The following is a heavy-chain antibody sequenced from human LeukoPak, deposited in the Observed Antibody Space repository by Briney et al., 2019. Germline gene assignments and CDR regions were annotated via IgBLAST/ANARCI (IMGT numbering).Heavy chain of an antibody. D-gene: IGHD5-12*01. CDR1: GFTVSNYY. J-gene: IGHJ4*02. Sequence: SGGSLRLSCAASGFTVSNYYMNWVRQPPGKGLEWVSILYSVGSTYYADSVKGRFTISRDNSKNTLYLQMNSLRAEDTAVYYCARGLGYRGYESHYWGQGTLVTVSS. CDR2: LYSVGST. CDR3: ARGLGYRGYESHY. V-gene: IGHV3-53*01.